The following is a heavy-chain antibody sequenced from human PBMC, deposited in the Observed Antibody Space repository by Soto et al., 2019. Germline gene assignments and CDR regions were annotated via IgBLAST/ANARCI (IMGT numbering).Heavy chain of an antibody. J-gene: IGHJ4*02. V-gene: IGHV1-46*01. D-gene: IGHD2-8*02. CDR3: ARHLEAGDV. CDR2: INPTGVST. Sequence: QVQLVQSGAEVKKPGASVKVSCKASGYTFINYYIHWVRQAPGHGLEWMAIINPTGVSTNYAQKFQGSLTLTMDTSTSTVYMELSSLTSEDTAMYYCARHLEAGDVWGQGTLVTVSS. CDR1: GYTFINYY.